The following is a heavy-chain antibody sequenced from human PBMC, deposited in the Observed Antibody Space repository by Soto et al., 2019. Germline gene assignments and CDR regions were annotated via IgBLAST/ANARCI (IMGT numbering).Heavy chain of an antibody. V-gene: IGHV1-69*13. Sequence: SVKVSCKASGGTFSSYAISWVRQAPGQGLEWMGGIIPIFGTANYAQKFQGRVTITADESTSTAYMELSSLRSEDTAVYYSARAIVVVPAASGYYYYYGMDIWGQVTTAT. J-gene: IGHJ6*02. CDR3: ARAIVVVPAASGYYYYYGMDI. CDR1: GGTFSSYA. D-gene: IGHD2-2*01. CDR2: IIPIFGTA.